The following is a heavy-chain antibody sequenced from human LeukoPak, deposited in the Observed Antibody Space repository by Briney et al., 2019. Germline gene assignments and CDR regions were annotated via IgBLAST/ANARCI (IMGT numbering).Heavy chain of an antibody. CDR1: GGSISSGDYY. Sequence: PSQTLSLTCTVSGGSISSGDYYWRWIRQPSGKGLEWIGYIYYSGSTYYNPSLKSRVTISVDTSKNQFSLKLGSVTAADTAVYYCARGGSGVQHWGQGTLVTVSS. V-gene: IGHV4-30-4*01. J-gene: IGHJ1*01. D-gene: IGHD6-25*01. CDR3: ARGGSGVQH. CDR2: IYYSGST.